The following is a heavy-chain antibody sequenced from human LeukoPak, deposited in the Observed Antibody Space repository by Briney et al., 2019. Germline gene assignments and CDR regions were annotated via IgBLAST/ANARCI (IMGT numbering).Heavy chain of an antibody. CDR1: GFTVSSNY. CDR3: AKGYRNYYGSGFFDY. V-gene: IGHV3-66*01. Sequence: TGGSLRLSCAASGFTVSSNYMSWVRQAPGKGLEWVSVIYSGGSTYYADSVKGRFTISRDNSKNTLYLQMNSLRAEDTAVYYCAKGYRNYYGSGFFDYWGQGTLVTVSS. D-gene: IGHD3-10*01. J-gene: IGHJ4*02. CDR2: IYSGGST.